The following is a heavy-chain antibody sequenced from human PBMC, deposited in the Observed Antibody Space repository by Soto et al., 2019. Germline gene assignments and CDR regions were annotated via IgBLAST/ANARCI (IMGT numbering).Heavy chain of an antibody. CDR3: ARTSMQSRGYSYGHGGMDV. CDR2: IDPSDSYT. J-gene: IGHJ6*02. V-gene: IGHV5-10-1*01. CDR1: GYNFTSYW. D-gene: IGHD5-18*01. Sequence: GESLKISCKGSGYNFTSYWISWVRQMPGKGLEWMGRIDPSDSYTNYSPSFQGHVTISADKSISTAYLQWGSLKASDTAMYYCARTSMQSRGYSYGHGGMDVWGQGTTVTVSS.